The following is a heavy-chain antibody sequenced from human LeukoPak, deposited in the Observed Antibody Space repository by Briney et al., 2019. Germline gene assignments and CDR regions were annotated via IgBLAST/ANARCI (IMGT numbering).Heavy chain of an antibody. V-gene: IGHV4-39*01. CDR2: IYFSGST. J-gene: IGHJ6*02. CDR1: GGSISSNTYY. Sequence: SETLSLTCTVSGGSISSNTYYWGWIRQPPGKGLEWIGSIYFSGSTYSNPSLKSRVTISVDTTKNQFSLQLSSVTAADTAMYYCARLGSYCFSASYYSGMDVWGQGTTVTVSS. CDR3: ARLGSYCFSASYYSGMDV. D-gene: IGHD2-2*01.